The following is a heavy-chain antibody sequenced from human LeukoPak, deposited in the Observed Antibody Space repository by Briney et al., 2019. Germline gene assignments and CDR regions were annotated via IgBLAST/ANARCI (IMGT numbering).Heavy chain of an antibody. V-gene: IGHV3-48*03. J-gene: IGHJ4*02. Sequence: GGSLRLSCAASGFTFSSYEMNWVRQAPGKGLEWVSYISSSGSTIYYADSVKGRFSISRDNSNNTLYLQMNSLRAEDTAVYYCARDLGYTHGFGYWGQGTLVTVSS. CDR2: ISSSGSTI. D-gene: IGHD5-18*01. CDR1: GFTFSSYE. CDR3: ARDLGYTHGFGY.